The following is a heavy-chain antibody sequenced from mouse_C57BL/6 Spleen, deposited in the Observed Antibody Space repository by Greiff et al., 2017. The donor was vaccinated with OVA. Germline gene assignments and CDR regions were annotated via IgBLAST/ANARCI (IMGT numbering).Heavy chain of an antibody. CDR1: GYTFTSYW. CDR2: IDPSDSET. CDR3: AREGTTVVAKVFDY. D-gene: IGHD1-1*01. V-gene: IGHV1-52*01. J-gene: IGHJ2*01. Sequence: VQLQQPGAELVRPGSSVKLSCKASGYTFTSYWMHWVKQRPIQGLEWIGNIDPSDSETHYNQKFKDKATLTVDKSSSTAYMLLSSLTSEDSAVYYCAREGTTVVAKVFDYWGQGTTLTVSS.